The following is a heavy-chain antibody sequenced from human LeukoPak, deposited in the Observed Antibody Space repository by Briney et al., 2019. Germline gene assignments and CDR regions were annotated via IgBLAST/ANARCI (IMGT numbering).Heavy chain of an antibody. J-gene: IGHJ4*02. V-gene: IGHV1-46*01. CDR1: GYTFTGYY. Sequence: GSAKASCKGSGYTFTGYYMHWVRPAPGQGLEWRGIINPSGGSTSYAQKFQGRVTMTRHTSTSTVYLDLSSLRSEDTAVYYCARGEDYYDCSGYYHWGQGTRVTVSS. D-gene: IGHD3-22*01. CDR2: INPSGGST. CDR3: ARGEDYYDCSGYYH.